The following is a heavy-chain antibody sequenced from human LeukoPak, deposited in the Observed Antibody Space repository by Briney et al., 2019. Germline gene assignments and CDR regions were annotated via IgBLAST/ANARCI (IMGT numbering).Heavy chain of an antibody. Sequence: PSQTLSLTCTVSGGSISSGGYYWSWIRQHPGKGLEWIGYIYYSGSTYYNPSLKSRVTISVDTPKNQFSLKLSSVTAADTAVYYCARSAMTTVTTKLYYGMDVWGQGTTVTVSS. V-gene: IGHV4-31*03. CDR1: GGSISSGGYY. CDR3: ARSAMTTVTTKLYYGMDV. J-gene: IGHJ6*02. D-gene: IGHD4-17*01. CDR2: IYYSGST.